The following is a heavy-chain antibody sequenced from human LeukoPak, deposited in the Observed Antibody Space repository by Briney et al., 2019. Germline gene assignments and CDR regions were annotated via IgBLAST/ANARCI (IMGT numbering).Heavy chain of an antibody. CDR1: GGSVSSGSYY. CDR2: IYYSGST. V-gene: IGHV4-61*01. D-gene: IGHD3-10*01. Sequence: SETLSLTCTVSGGSVSSGSYYWSWIRQPPGKGLEWIGYIYYSGSTNYNPSLKSRVTISVDTSKNQFSLKLSPVTAADTAVYYCARALRITMLDIWGQGTMVTVSS. J-gene: IGHJ3*02. CDR3: ARALRITMLDI.